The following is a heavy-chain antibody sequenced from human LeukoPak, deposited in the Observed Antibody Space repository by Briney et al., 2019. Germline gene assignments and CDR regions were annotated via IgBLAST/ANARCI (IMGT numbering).Heavy chain of an antibody. Sequence: GGSLRLSCAASGFTFSSYSMNWVRQAPGKGLEWVSSISSSSSYIYYADSVKGRFTISRDNAKNSLYLQMNSLRAEDTAVYYCASLSSGWLSIDYWGQGTLVTVSS. D-gene: IGHD6-19*01. CDR1: GFTFSSYS. CDR3: ASLSSGWLSIDY. J-gene: IGHJ4*02. CDR2: ISSSSSYI. V-gene: IGHV3-21*01.